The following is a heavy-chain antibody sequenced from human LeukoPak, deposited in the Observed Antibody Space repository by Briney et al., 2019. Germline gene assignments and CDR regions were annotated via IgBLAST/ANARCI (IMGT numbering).Heavy chain of an antibody. J-gene: IGHJ4*02. CDR2: ISDSGGYT. D-gene: IGHD5-18*01. Sequence: GGSLRLSCAASGFTFSTYAMTWVRQAPGKGLEWVSTISDSGGYTYYADSVKGRFTISRDNAKNTLHLQMNSLRAEDTSVYYCARDGYGGFDYWGQGTLVTVSS. CDR1: GFTFSTYA. V-gene: IGHV3-23*01. CDR3: ARDGYGGFDY.